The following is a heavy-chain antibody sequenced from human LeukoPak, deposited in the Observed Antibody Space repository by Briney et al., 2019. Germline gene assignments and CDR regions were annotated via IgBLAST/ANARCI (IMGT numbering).Heavy chain of an antibody. CDR2: ISYDGNDK. CDR3: ARDNAGLGGMDY. V-gene: IGHV3-30*04. Sequence: PGGSLRLSCAASGFTFSSYAMHWVRQAPGKGLEWVTVISYDGNDKFYADSVKGRFTISRDNAKNSLYLQMNSLRAEDTAVYYCARDNAGLGGMDYWGQGTLVTVSS. CDR1: GFTFSSYA. J-gene: IGHJ4*02. D-gene: IGHD3-16*01.